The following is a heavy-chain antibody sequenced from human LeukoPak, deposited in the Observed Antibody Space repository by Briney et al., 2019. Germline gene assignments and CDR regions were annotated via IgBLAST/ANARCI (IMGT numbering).Heavy chain of an antibody. CDR1: GFTFSSYA. Sequence: PGGSLRLSCAASGFTFSSYAMHWVRQAPGKGLEWVAVISYDGSNKYYADSVKGRFTISRDNSKNTLYLQMNSLRAEDTAVYYCARDWTWIQLWYPGYFDYWGQGTLVTVSS. V-gene: IGHV3-30-3*01. D-gene: IGHD5-18*01. CDR2: ISYDGSNK. J-gene: IGHJ4*02. CDR3: ARDWTWIQLWYPGYFDY.